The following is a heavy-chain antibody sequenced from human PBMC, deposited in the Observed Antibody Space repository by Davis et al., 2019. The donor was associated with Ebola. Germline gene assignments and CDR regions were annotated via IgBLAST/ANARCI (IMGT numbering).Heavy chain of an antibody. CDR1: GGTFSSYA. J-gene: IGHJ4*02. Sequence: SVKVSCKASGGTFSSYAISWVRQAPGQGLEWMGGIIPIFGTANYAQKFQGRVTITADESTSTAYMELSSLRSEDTAVYYCARGGSCSGGSCYVKSPYYFDYWGQGTLVTVSS. V-gene: IGHV1-69*13. D-gene: IGHD2-15*01. CDR2: IIPIFGTA. CDR3: ARGGSCSGGSCYVKSPYYFDY.